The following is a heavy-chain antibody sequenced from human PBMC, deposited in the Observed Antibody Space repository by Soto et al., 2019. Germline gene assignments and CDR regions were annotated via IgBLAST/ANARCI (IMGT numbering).Heavy chain of an antibody. D-gene: IGHD2-15*01. Sequence: PSETLSLTCTVSGGSISSSSYYWGWIRQPPGKGLEWIGSIYYSGSTYYNPPLKSRVTISVDTSKNQFSLKLSSVTAADTAVYYCARTPIRKWATHTEDYYYYGMDVWGQGTTVTVS. CDR3: ARTPIRKWATHTEDYYYYGMDV. V-gene: IGHV4-39*01. CDR1: GGSISSSSYY. J-gene: IGHJ6*02. CDR2: IYYSGST.